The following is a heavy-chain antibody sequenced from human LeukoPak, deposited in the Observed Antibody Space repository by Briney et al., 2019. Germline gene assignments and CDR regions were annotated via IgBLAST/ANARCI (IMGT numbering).Heavy chain of an antibody. CDR1: GFTFSSYW. CDR2: IKQDGSEK. D-gene: IGHD3-22*01. J-gene: IGHJ3*02. Sequence: GGSLRLSCAASGFTFSSYWMSWVRQAPGKGLEWVANIKQDGSEKYYVDSVKGRFTISGDNAKNSLYLQMNSLRAEDTAVYYCARVGYYDSSGYYDDAFDIWGQGTMVTVSS. CDR3: ARVGYYDSSGYYDDAFDI. V-gene: IGHV3-7*01.